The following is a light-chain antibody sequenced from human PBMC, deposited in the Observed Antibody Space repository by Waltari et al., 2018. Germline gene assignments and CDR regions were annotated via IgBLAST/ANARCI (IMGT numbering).Light chain of an antibody. CDR2: EVS. CDR3: SSCININTPLVV. V-gene: IGLV2-14*01. J-gene: IGLJ2*01. CDR1: SSDVGGYNY. Sequence: QSALTQPASVSGSPGQSITISCTGTSSDVGGYNYVSWYQQHPGKAPKLMIHEVSNRPSGVSNRFSGSKSGDTASLTISGLQAEDEADYYCSSCININTPLVVFGGGTKLTVL.